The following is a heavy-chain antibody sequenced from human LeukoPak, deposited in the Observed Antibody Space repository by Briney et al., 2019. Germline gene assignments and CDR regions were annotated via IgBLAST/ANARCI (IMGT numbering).Heavy chain of an antibody. CDR1: GFTFSTYE. CDR2: ISSSGSTI. Sequence: QAGGSLRLSCAASGFTFSTYERNWVRQAPGKGLEWVSYISSSGSTIYYADSVKGRFTISRDNAKKSLFLQMNGLRAEDTAVYYCAGGHSSGYYPIDYWGQGTLVTVSS. CDR3: AGGHSSGYYPIDY. D-gene: IGHD3-22*01. J-gene: IGHJ4*02. V-gene: IGHV3-48*03.